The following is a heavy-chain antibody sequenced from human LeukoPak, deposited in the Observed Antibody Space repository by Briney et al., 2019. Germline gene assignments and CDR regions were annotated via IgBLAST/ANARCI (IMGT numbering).Heavy chain of an antibody. J-gene: IGHJ4*02. D-gene: IGHD6-6*01. CDR2: ISSSTTNM. V-gene: IGHV3-48*01. CDR1: GFTFSSYW. CDR3: ARGYSSSSGRSFDY. Sequence: GGSLRLSCAASGFTFSSYWMSWVRQAPGKGLEWVSYISSSTTNMYYADSVKGRFTISRDNAKNSLYLQMNSLRAEDTAVYYCARGYSSSSGRSFDYWGQGTLVTVSS.